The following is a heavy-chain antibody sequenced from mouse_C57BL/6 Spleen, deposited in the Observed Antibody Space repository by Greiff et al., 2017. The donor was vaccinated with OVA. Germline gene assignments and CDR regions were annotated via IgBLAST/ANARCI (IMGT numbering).Heavy chain of an antibody. J-gene: IGHJ2*01. V-gene: IGHV1-26*01. CDR3: AREDYSNLYFDY. CDR1: GYTFTDYY. CDR2: INPHKGDN. Sequence: EVQLQQSGPELVKPGASVKISCKASGYTFTDYYMNWVKQSHGKCLEWSGDINPHKGDNSHKQKYKGKATLTVEKSSSTAYMERRSLTSEDSAVYYCAREDYSNLYFDYWGQGTTLTVSS. D-gene: IGHD2-5*01.